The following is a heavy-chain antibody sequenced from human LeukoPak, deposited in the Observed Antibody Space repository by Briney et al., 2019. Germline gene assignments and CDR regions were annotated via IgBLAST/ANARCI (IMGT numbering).Heavy chain of an antibody. J-gene: IGHJ3*02. D-gene: IGHD3-16*01. CDR2: SDHSGST. V-gene: IGHV4-38-2*02. CDR3: ARDSRVPLGDPDAFDI. CDR1: GYSITSGYY. Sequence: PSETLSLTCAVSGYSITSGYYWGWIRQPPGKGLEWIGRSDHSGSTYYNPSLKSRLTISVDTSKNQFSLKLSSVTAADTAVYYCARDSRVPLGDPDAFDIWGQGTMVTVSS.